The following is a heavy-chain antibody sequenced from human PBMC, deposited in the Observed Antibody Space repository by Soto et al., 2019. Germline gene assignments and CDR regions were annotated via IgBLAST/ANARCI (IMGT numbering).Heavy chain of an antibody. D-gene: IGHD6-19*01. V-gene: IGHV1-69*02. CDR3: ARYGGVAGIGY. CDR1: GGTFSSYT. Sequence: QVQLVQSGAEVKKPGSSVKVSCKASGGTFSSYTISWVRQAPGQGLEWMGRIIPILGIANYAQKFQGRVTITADKATSTADMGLSSLRSEDTAVYYCARYGGVAGIGYWGQGTLVTVSS. J-gene: IGHJ4*02. CDR2: IIPILGIA.